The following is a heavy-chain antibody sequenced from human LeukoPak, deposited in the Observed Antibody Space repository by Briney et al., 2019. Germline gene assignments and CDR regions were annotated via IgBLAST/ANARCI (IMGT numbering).Heavy chain of an antibody. CDR1: GGSISSYY. CDR2: IYYSGST. CDR3: ARTNIDDYVWGSYRYAFDI. D-gene: IGHD3-16*02. J-gene: IGHJ3*02. Sequence: PSETLSLTCTVSGGSISSYYWSWIRQPPGKGLEWIGYIYYSGSTNYNPSLKSRATISVDTSKNQFSLKLSPVTAADTAVYYCARTNIDDYVWGSYRYAFDIWGQGTMVTVSS. V-gene: IGHV4-59*01.